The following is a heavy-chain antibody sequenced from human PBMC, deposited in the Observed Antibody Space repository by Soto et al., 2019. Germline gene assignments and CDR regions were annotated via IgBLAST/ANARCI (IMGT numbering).Heavy chain of an antibody. CDR2: FYYTGST. V-gene: IGHV4-61*01. J-gene: IGHJ4*02. CDR1: GGSVSSGNYY. CDR3: SSRMFYDDDSSYSPIDN. Sequence: QVQLQESGPGLVKPSETLSLTCTVSGGSVSSGNYYWSWIRQPPGKGLEWIGYFYYTGSTNYNPSVKCRVTKLTDTSTNQYAIELCSGTSAQTLLYYCSSRMFYDDDSSYSPIDNWGQGILITVSS. D-gene: IGHD3-22*01.